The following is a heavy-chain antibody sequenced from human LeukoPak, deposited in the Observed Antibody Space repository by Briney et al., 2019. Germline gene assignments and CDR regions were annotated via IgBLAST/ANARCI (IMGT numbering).Heavy chain of an antibody. CDR1: GFSLSSYA. V-gene: IGHV3-23*01. CDR3: ALRKIGSRQYSSSFSY. Sequence: PGGALRLSCAPSGFSLSSYALSWVRQAPRRGLEWVSAVCVNGGSTYYADSVKGRFPISTDNYKNTLYLQMNSLTAEDTAVYYCALRKIGSRQYSSSFSYWGQGTLVTVSS. D-gene: IGHD6-13*01. CDR2: VCVNGGST. J-gene: IGHJ4*02.